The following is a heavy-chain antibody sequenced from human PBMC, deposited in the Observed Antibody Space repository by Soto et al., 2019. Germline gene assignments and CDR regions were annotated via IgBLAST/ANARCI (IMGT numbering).Heavy chain of an antibody. D-gene: IGHD3-10*01. V-gene: IGHV4-34*01. CDR1: GGFFSGYY. J-gene: IGHJ6*03. Sequence: SETLSLTCAVYGGFFSGYYWSWVRQPPGKGLEWIGEINHSGSTNYNPSLKSRVTMSVDTSRNQFSLKLTSVTAADTAVYFCAREGSVGSGTYYNAYYYYYMDVWGKGTTVTVSS. CDR3: AREGSVGSGTYYNAYYYYYMDV. CDR2: INHSGST.